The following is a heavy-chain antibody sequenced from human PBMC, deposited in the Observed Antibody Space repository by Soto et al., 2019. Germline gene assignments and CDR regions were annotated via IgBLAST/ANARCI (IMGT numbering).Heavy chain of an antibody. V-gene: IGHV3-23*01. CDR1: GFTFSNFA. CDR3: AKAYDDMWGSYPRELDY. CDR2: ISRTGGAA. Sequence: EVQLLESGGGLVQPGGSLRLSCAASGFTFSNFAMFWVRQAPGKGLEWVSSISRTGGAAHYADSVNGRFTVSRDNSKNTLFLQMDSLRADDTAVYYCAKAYDDMWGSYPRELDYWDQATLVTVSS. J-gene: IGHJ4*02. D-gene: IGHD3-16*02.